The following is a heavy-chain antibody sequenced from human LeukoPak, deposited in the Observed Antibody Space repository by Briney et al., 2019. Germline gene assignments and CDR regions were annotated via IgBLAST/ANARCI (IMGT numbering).Heavy chain of an antibody. J-gene: IGHJ4*02. Sequence: SETLSLTCTVSGGSISSGGYYWSWIRQHPGKGLEWIGYIYYSGSTYYNPSLKSRVTISVDTSKNQFSLKLSSVTAADTAVYYCVRCGKDGDYVQNWGQGTLVTVSS. CDR2: IYYSGST. CDR3: VRCGKDGDYVQN. CDR1: GGSISSGGYY. D-gene: IGHD4-17*01. V-gene: IGHV4-31*03.